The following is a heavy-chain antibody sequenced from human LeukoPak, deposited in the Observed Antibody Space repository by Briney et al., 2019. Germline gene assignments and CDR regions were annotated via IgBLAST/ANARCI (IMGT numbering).Heavy chain of an antibody. Sequence: SETLSLTCTVSGGYTGSHYWSWIRQPAGKGLEWIGRISPSGTTHYNPSLGSRVTMSVDTSKNYFSLRLSSVTAADTAVYYCARHLRYASGGLYYVGHWGQGTLITVSS. D-gene: IGHD3-10*01. CDR1: GGYTGSHY. V-gene: IGHV4-4*07. CDR2: ISPSGTT. CDR3: ARHLRYASGGLYYVGH. J-gene: IGHJ4*02.